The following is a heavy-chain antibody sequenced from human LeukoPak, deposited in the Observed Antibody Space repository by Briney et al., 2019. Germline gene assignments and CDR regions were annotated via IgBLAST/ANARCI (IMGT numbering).Heavy chain of an antibody. D-gene: IGHD3-22*01. CDR2: INHSGST. Sequence: PSETLSLTCAVYGGSFSGYYWSWIRQPPGKGLEWIGEINHSGSTNYNPSLKSRVTISVDTSKNQFSLKLSSVTAADTAVYYCELYCYDSGVYYYPWGQGTLVTVSS. CDR1: GGSFSGYY. CDR3: ELYCYDSGVYYYP. J-gene: IGHJ5*02. V-gene: IGHV4-34*01.